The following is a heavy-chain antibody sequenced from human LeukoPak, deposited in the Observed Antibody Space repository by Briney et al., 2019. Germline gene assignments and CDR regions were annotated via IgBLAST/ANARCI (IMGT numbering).Heavy chain of an antibody. J-gene: IGHJ5*02. CDR2: ISSSGNT. CDR1: GASISGYF. D-gene: IGHD2-2*01. V-gene: IGHV4-59*01. Sequence: SETLSLTCTVSGASISGYFWSWIRQPPGKGLEWIGYISSSGNTNYNPSLKSRVTISVDTSKNRFSLKLSSVTAADTAVYYCARKLLYSWFDPWGQGTLVTVSS. CDR3: ARKLLYSWFDP.